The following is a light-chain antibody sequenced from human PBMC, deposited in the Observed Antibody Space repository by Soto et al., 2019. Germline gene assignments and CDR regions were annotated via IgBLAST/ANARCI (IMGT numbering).Light chain of an antibody. CDR2: ASS. Sequence: DIQMTQSPSSLSSSIGDRVTITCRASQNIRNYLNWYQQKPGQAPNLLIYASSSLRGGVPSRFRGSSSGTEFTLTIRSLQPEDFATYYCQQGYTLPYTFGQGTNLGI. CDR1: QNIRNY. J-gene: IGKJ2*01. CDR3: QQGYTLPYT. V-gene: IGKV1-39*01.